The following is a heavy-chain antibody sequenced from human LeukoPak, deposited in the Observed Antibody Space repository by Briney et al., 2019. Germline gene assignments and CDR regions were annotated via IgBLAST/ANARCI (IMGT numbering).Heavy chain of an antibody. Sequence: GGSLILSCAASGFTVSSNYMSWVRPAPGKGLEWVSVIYSGGSTYYADSVKGRFTISRDNAKNSLYLQMNSLRAEDTAVYYCARVIEWFGESYFDYWGQGTLVTVSS. CDR1: GFTVSSNY. V-gene: IGHV3-66*01. J-gene: IGHJ4*02. D-gene: IGHD3-10*01. CDR3: ARVIEWFGESYFDY. CDR2: IYSGGST.